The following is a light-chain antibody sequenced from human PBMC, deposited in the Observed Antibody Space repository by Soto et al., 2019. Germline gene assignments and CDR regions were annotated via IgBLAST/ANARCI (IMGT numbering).Light chain of an antibody. CDR1: SGDIGSYNR. V-gene: IGLV2-14*01. J-gene: IGLJ1*01. CDR2: EVT. Sequence: QSVLTQPASVSGSPGQSITISCTGTSGDIGSYNRVSWYQQHPGKAPKLIIYEVTDRPSGVSNRFSGSKSGNTASLTISGLQAEDGAEYYCSSYTNINTRACVFGTGPKVTVL. CDR3: SSYTNINTRACV.